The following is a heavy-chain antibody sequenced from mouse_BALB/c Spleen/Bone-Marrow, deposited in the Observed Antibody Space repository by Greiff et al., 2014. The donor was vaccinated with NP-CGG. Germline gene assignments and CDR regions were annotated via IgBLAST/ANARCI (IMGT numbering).Heavy chain of an antibody. V-gene: IGHV5-4*02. CDR2: ISDGGGYT. CDR1: GFTFSDYY. J-gene: IGHJ4*01. CDR3: ARSGERYGAMDY. Sequence: DVQLVESGGGLVKPGGSLKLSCAASGFTFSDYYMYWVRQTPEKRLEWVATISDGGGYTHYPDSVWGRFTISRDNAKNNLYLQMSSLKSEDTAMYYCARSGERYGAMDYWGQGTSVTVFS. D-gene: IGHD2-10*02.